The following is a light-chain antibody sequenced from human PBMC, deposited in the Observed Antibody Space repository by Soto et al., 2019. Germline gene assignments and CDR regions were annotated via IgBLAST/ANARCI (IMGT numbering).Light chain of an antibody. CDR1: RDIGKY. CDR3: QQYENLPIT. Sequence: DIQMTQSPSSLSASIGDRVTITCQASRDIGKYLNWYQQKPGKAPKLLIYDASILEAGVPSRFSGRGSGTDFTFIITRLQPEDIATYYCQQYENLPITFGQGTRLEIK. V-gene: IGKV1-33*01. J-gene: IGKJ5*01. CDR2: DAS.